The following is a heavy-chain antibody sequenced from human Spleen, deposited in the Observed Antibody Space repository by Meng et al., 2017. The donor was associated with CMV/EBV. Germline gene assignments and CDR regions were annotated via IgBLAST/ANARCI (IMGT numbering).Heavy chain of an antibody. CDR3: ATGGYDGSYYYALDV. J-gene: IGHJ6*02. Sequence: SVKVSCKASGGTFSSYAISWVRQAPGQGLEWMGGFIPGFGTPDYAQRFQGRVTIITDESTTTAYMEMISLRSDDTAVYYCATGGYDGSYYYALDVWGQGTTVTVSS. D-gene: IGHD5-12*01. CDR2: FIPGFGTP. CDR1: GGTFSSYA. V-gene: IGHV1-69*05.